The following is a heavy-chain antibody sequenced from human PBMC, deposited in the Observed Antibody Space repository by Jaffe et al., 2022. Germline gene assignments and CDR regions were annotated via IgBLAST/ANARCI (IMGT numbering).Heavy chain of an antibody. CDR3: ARDSRGSGSYYDNWFDP. Sequence: QVQLQESGPGLVKPSQTLSLTCTVSGGSISSGSYYWSWIRQPAGKGLEWIGRIYTSGSTNYNPSLKSRVTISVDTSKNQFSLKLSSVTAADTAVYYCARDSRGSGSYYDNWFDPWGQGTLVTVSS. CDR2: IYTSGST. V-gene: IGHV4-61*02. D-gene: IGHD3-10*01. CDR1: GGSISSGSYY. J-gene: IGHJ5*02.